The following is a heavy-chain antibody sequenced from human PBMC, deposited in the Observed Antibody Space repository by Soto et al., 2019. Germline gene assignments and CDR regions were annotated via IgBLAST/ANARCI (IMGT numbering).Heavy chain of an antibody. CDR2: MNPNSGNT. Sequence: QVQLVQSGAEVRRPGTSVMVSCKTSGSTFTDYDINCVRQATGQGLEWMGWMNPNSGNTGYAQKFQGSVSMTRNTATSTAYMELSSLRSDDTAIYYCARDSSTTNPVWGQGTMVTVSS. J-gene: IGHJ3*01. CDR3: ARDSSTTNPV. D-gene: IGHD2-2*01. CDR1: GSTFTDYD. V-gene: IGHV1-8*01.